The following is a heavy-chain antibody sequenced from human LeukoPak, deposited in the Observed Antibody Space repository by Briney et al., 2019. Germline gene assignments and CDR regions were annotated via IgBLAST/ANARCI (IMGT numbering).Heavy chain of an antibody. V-gene: IGHV3-33*01. CDR2: IWYDGSNK. Sequence: PGGSLRLSCAEPGFIVSNYGTHWLPQAPGKGLEWVAVIWYDGSNKYYADPVKGQFTISRDNSKNTVYLQMNSLRAEDTAVYYCARWLRKTDTFVICCQGTMVTVSS. J-gene: IGHJ3*02. CDR1: GFIVSNYG. CDR3: ARWLRKTDTFVI. D-gene: IGHD5-12*01.